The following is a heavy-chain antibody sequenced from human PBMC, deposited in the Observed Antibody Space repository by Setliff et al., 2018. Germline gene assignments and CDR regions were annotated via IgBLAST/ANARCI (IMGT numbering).Heavy chain of an antibody. CDR1: GFTFSSYA. CDR2: ISGSGGST. J-gene: IGHJ4*02. V-gene: IGHV3-23*01. D-gene: IGHD4-17*01. CDR3: AKGSTYYGGNFDY. Sequence: GSLRLSCAASGFTFSSYAMSWVRQAPGKGLEWVSAISGSGGSTYYADSVKGRFTISRDNCKNTLYLQMNSLRAEDTAVYYCAKGSTYYGGNFDYWGQGTLVTVSS.